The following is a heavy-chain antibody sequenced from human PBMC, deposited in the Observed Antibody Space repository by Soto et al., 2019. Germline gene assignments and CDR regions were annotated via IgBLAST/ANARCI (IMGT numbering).Heavy chain of an antibody. CDR2: INTDSGNP. CDR1: GYTFDNYG. Sequence: ASVKVSCKASGYTFDNYGINWLRQAPGQGLEWLGWINTDSGNPTYAQKFRGRIIMTRDTSTGTVYMEMTSLTSGDTAIYYCARKKCVGECYSFDDWGQGTLVTVSS. D-gene: IGHD2-21*01. CDR3: ARKKCVGECYSFDD. J-gene: IGHJ4*02. V-gene: IGHV1-18*01.